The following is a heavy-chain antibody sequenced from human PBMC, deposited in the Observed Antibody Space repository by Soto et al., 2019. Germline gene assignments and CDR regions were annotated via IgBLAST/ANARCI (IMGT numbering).Heavy chain of an antibody. CDR2: IYYSGST. V-gene: IGHV4-39*01. Sequence: QLQLQESGPGLVKPSETLSLTCTVSGGSISSNSYYWGWIRQPPGKGLEWIGSIYYSGSTYYNPSLKSRVTISVDTSKNQFSLKLSSVTAADTAVYYCARRGITMVRGVPLDYWGQGTLVTVSS. D-gene: IGHD3-10*01. CDR1: GGSISSNSYY. J-gene: IGHJ4*02. CDR3: ARRGITMVRGVPLDY.